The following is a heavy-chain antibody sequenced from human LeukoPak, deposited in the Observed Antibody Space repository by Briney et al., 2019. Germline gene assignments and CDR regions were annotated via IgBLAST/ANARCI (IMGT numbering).Heavy chain of an antibody. CDR2: IIPIFGTA. J-gene: IGHJ4*02. V-gene: IGHV1-69*13. Sequence: SVKVSCKASGGTFSSYAISWVRQAPGQGLEWMGGIIPIFGTANYAQKFQGRVTITADESTSTAYMELSSLRSEDTAMYYCARDWGNWDFDYWGQGTLVIVSS. CDR1: GGTFSSYA. D-gene: IGHD1-1*01. CDR3: ARDWGNWDFDY.